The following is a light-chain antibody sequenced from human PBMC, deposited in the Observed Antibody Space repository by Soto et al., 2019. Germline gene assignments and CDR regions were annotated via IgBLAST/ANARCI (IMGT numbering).Light chain of an antibody. CDR2: GAS. CDR1: QSVRSSY. CDR3: QVYDRSPL. Sequence: EIVLTQSPDTLSLSPGESATLSCRASQSVRSSYLAWYQQKPGQAPRLLLFGASIRDTGIPDRFSGSGSGTDFTLTISRLEPEDFAVYYCQVYDRSPLFGGGTKVDIK. J-gene: IGKJ4*01. V-gene: IGKV3-20*01.